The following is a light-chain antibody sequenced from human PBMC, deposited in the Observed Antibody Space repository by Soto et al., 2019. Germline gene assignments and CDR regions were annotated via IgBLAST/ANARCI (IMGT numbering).Light chain of an antibody. Sequence: EIVRTQSPATLSVSPGERATLSFRASQSVSTNLAGYQQKPGQAPRLLIYGPSIRATGIPARFSGSGSGTEFTLTINSLQSEDFALYYCQEYDKWPPGFTFGPGIRVDNK. CDR3: QEYDKWPPGFT. CDR1: QSVSTN. CDR2: GPS. J-gene: IGKJ3*01. V-gene: IGKV3-15*01.